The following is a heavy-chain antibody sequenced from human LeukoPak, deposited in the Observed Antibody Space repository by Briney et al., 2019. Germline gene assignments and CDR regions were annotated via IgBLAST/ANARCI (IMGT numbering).Heavy chain of an antibody. J-gene: IGHJ5*02. CDR2: ISSGSSDT. CDR3: ARDLGGHCSTTTCPGWFDP. V-gene: IGHV3-11*05. D-gene: IGHD2-2*01. Sequence: GGSLRLSCAASGFSFSEYYMTWIRQAPGKGREWSSHISSGSSDTNYADSVKGRFTISRDNTKNALFLQMNTLRAEDTAVYYCARDLGGHCSTTTCPGWFDPWGQGTLVTVSS. CDR1: GFSFSEYY.